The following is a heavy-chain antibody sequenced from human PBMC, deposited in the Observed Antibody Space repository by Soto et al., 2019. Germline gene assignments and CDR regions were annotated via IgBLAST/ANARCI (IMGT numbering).Heavy chain of an antibody. Sequence: GGSLRLSCVGSGFTFSSYEMNWVRQAPGKGLEWVSGLSGSGTSTYYADSVKGRFTISRDNSRDTLFLQMNSLTADDTAVYYCAKATTNGGWFNPFDSWGQGALVTVSS. CDR2: LSGSGTST. J-gene: IGHJ4*02. D-gene: IGHD6-19*01. CDR3: AKATTNGGWFNPFDS. CDR1: GFTFSSYE. V-gene: IGHV3-23*01.